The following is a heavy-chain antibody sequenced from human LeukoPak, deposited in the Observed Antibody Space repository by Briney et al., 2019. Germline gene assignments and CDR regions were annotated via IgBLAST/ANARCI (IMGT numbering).Heavy chain of an antibody. V-gene: IGHV3-53*01. CDR3: ARGLAYYYDSSGYYYPY. D-gene: IGHD3-22*01. CDR2: IYSGGST. Sequence: AGGSLRLSCAASGFTVSSNYMSWVRQAPGKGLEWVSVIYSGGSTYYADSVKGRFTISRDNSKNTLYLQMNSLRAEDTAVYYCARGLAYYYDSSGYYYPYWGQGTLVTVSS. J-gene: IGHJ4*02. CDR1: GFTVSSNY.